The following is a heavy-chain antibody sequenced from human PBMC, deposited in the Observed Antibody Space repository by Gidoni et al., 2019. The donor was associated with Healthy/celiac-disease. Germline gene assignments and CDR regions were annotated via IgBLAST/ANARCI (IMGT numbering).Heavy chain of an antibody. Sequence: EVQLLESGGGLVQPGGSLRLSCAASGFTFSSYAMSWVRQAPGKGLEWVSASCGSGGSTYYADSVKGRFTISRDNSKNTLYLQMNSLRAEDTAVYYCAKDLVGATTGGDYWGQGTLVTVSS. V-gene: IGHV3-23*01. D-gene: IGHD1-26*01. CDR3: AKDLVGATTGGDY. CDR2: SCGSGGST. J-gene: IGHJ4*02. CDR1: GFTFSSYA.